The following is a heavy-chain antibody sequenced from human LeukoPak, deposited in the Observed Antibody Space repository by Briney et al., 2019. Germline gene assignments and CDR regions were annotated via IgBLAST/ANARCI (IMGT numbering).Heavy chain of an antibody. V-gene: IGHV3-74*01. CDR2: ISASGSYT. CDR1: GFNFGSYW. J-gene: IGHJ3*02. CDR3: VSANSGLDI. Sequence: PGGSLRLSCAASGFNFGSYWMRWVRQAPGKGLVWVTRISASGSYTFYADSVKGRFTISRDNAKNTLFLQMNSLRAEDTAVYYCVSANSGLDIWGQETTVTVSS. D-gene: IGHD1-1*01.